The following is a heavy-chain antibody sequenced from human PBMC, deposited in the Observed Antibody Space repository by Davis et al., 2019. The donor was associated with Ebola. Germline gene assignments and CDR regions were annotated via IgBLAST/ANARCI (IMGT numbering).Heavy chain of an antibody. CDR3: AAAYGSGNYYNGLACMDV. J-gene: IGHJ6*02. D-gene: IGHD3-10*01. CDR2: ISGFDGNT. CDR1: DYTFMYYG. V-gene: IGHV1-18*04. Sequence: ASVKVSCKASDYTFMYYGISWLRQAPGQGPEWMAWISGFDGNTHYAQKFQGRVTVTTDTPTTTAYMELRSLTSDDTAVYYCAAAYGSGNYYNGLACMDVWGQGTTVTVS.